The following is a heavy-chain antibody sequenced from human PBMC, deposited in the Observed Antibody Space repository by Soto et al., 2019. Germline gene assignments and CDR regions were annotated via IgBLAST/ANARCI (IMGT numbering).Heavy chain of an antibody. D-gene: IGHD6-13*01. Sequence: EVQLLESGGGLVQPGGSLRLSCAASGFTFSSYAMSWVRQAPGKGLEWVSAISGSGGSTYYADSVKGRFTISRDNSKNTLYLQMNSLRAEDTAVYYCAKTPDLLEAAHSGSSLDYWGQGTLVTVSS. J-gene: IGHJ4*02. CDR2: ISGSGGST. V-gene: IGHV3-23*01. CDR3: AKTPDLLEAAHSGSSLDY. CDR1: GFTFSSYA.